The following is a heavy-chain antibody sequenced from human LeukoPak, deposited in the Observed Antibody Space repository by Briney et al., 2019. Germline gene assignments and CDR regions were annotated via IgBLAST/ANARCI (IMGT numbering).Heavy chain of an antibody. CDR3: AKGAASGLVDWFDP. Sequence: PGGSLRLSCAASGFTFSNFAMIWVRQAPGKGLEWVSSITGDYATYSADPAKGRFTTSRDNSKNIVYLQMDSLRDDDTAVYYCAKGAASGLVDWFDPWGQGTLVTVSS. J-gene: IGHJ5*02. D-gene: IGHD3-22*01. V-gene: IGHV3-23*01. CDR2: ITGDYAT. CDR1: GFTFSNFA.